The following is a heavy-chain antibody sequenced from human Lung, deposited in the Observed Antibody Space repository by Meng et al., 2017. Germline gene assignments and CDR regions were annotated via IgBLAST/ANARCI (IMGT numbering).Heavy chain of an antibody. CDR1: GGSFSDYY. CDR2: INHSGST. CDR3: ARGPTTMAHDFDY. Sequence: QVQLQQGGAGLLKPSETLSLTCVVSGGSFSDYYWSWIRQPPGKGLEWIGEINHSGSTNYNPSPESRATISVDTSQNNLSLKLSSVTAADSAVYYCARGPTTMAHDFDYWGQGTLVTVSS. J-gene: IGHJ4*02. D-gene: IGHD4-11*01. V-gene: IGHV4-34*01.